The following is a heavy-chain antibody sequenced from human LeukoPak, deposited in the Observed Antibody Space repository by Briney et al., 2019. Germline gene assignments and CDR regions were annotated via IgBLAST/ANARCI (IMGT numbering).Heavy chain of an antibody. CDR1: GGSISSYY. D-gene: IGHD3-10*01. Sequence: PSETLSLTCTVSGGSISSYYWSWIRQPPGKGLEWIGYIYYSGSTNYNPSLKSRVTISVDTSKNQFSLKLSSVTAADTAVYYCARAANYYGSGSYYFSLWFDPWGQGTLVTVSS. V-gene: IGHV4-59*01. CDR3: ARAANYYGSGSYYFSLWFDP. CDR2: IYYSGST. J-gene: IGHJ5*02.